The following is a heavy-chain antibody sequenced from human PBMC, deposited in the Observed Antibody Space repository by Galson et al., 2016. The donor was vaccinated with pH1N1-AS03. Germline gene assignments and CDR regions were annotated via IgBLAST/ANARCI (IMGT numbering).Heavy chain of an antibody. CDR2: IKQDGSEK. V-gene: IGHV3-7*01. J-gene: IGHJ6*02. D-gene: IGHD6-19*01. CDR3: ARRSAAVSGTGCVDV. CDR1: GFTFSTYC. Sequence: SLRLSCAASGFTFSTYCMSWVRQAPGKGLEWVANIKQDGSEKFYVDSLKGRFTISRDNARNSLYLQMNSLRAEDTAVDYCARRSAAVSGTGCVDVWGQGTTVTVSS.